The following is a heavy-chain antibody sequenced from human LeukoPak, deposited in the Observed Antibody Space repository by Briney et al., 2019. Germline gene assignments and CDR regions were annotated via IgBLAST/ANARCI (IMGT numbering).Heavy chain of an antibody. D-gene: IGHD2-2*01. J-gene: IGHJ6*03. CDR3: ARAPMPNYYYYYMDV. CDR2: IYTSGST. Sequence: SGTLSLTCTVSGGSISSGSYYWSWIRQPAGKGLEWIGRIYTSGSTNYNPSLKSRVTISVDTSKNQFSLKLSSVTAADTAVYYCARAPMPNYYYYYMDVWGKGTTVTVSS. CDR1: GGSISSGSYY. V-gene: IGHV4-61*02.